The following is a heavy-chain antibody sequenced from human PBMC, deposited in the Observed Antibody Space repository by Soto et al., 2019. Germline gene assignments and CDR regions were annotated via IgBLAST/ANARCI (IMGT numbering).Heavy chain of an antibody. CDR1: GFSLSTSGVG. CDR2: IYWDDDK. Sequence: SGPTLVNPTQTLTLTCIFSGFSLSTSGVGVGWIRQPPGKALEWLALIYWDDDKRYCPSLKSRLTITKDTSKNQVVLTMTNVDPVDTATYYCAHHIYVGSGSYPKGSLDPWGQGTLVTVSS. CDR3: AHHIYVGSGSYPKGSLDP. J-gene: IGHJ5*02. V-gene: IGHV2-5*02. D-gene: IGHD3-10*01.